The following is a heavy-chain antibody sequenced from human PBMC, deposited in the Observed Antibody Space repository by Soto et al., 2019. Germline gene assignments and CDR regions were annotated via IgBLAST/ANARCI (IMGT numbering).Heavy chain of an antibody. Sequence: GGSLRLSCAASGFTLISYSIHRVRQAPGKGLDWVAVISYDGNTQFYGDSVKGRFIVSRDNSRNTLYLQLNNLQAEDTAVYYCAKVSKPSRISTPDFDYWGQGTLVSVSS. CDR2: ISYDGNTQ. J-gene: IGHJ4*02. CDR1: GFTLISYS. V-gene: IGHV3-30-3*01. CDR3: AKVSKPSRISTPDFDY.